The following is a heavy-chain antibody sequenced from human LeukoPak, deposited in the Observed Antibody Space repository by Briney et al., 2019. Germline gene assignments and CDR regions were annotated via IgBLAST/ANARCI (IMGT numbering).Heavy chain of an antibody. J-gene: IGHJ3*02. CDR3: ARASQDYYGSGSYYRGGDAFDI. D-gene: IGHD3-10*01. CDR1: GGTSLNYA. CDR2: IIPILGIA. V-gene: IGHV1-69*04. Sequence: GASVKVSCKTSGGTSLNYAISWVRQAPGQGLEWMGRIIPILGIANYAQKFQARVTLTADKSTSTAYMELSSLRSDDTAVYYCARASQDYYGSGSYYRGGDAFDIWGQGTMVTVSS.